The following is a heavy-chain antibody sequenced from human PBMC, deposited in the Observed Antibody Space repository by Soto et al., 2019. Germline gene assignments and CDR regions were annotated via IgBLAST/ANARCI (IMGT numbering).Heavy chain of an antibody. V-gene: IGHV5-51*01. CDR1: GYSFTSYW. D-gene: IGHD3-22*01. Sequence: EVQLVQSGAEVKKPGESLKISCKGSGYSFTSYWIGWVRQMPGKGLEWMGIIYPGDSDTRYSPSFQGQVTISADKSISTAYLQWSSLKASDTAMYYCYRGPIQGRGVDDSSGYFYYYYYYGMDVWGQGTTVTVSS. CDR3: YRGPIQGRGVDDSSGYFYYYYYYGMDV. J-gene: IGHJ6*02. CDR2: IYPGDSDT.